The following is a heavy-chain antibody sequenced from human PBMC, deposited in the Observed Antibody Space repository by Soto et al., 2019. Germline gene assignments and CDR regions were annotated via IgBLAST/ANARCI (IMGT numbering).Heavy chain of an antibody. CDR3: ARDQYSSSPGYYYGMDV. Sequence: SVKVSCKASGGTFSSYAISWVRQAPGQGLEWMGGIIPIFGTANYAQKFQGRVTITADESTSTAYMELSSLRSEDTAVYYCARDQYSSSPGYYYGMDVWGQGTTVTVSS. D-gene: IGHD6-6*01. CDR1: GGTFSSYA. V-gene: IGHV1-69*13. J-gene: IGHJ6*02. CDR2: IIPIFGTA.